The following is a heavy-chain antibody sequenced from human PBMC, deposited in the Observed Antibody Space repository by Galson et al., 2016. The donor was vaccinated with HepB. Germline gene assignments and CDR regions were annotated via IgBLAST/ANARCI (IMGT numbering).Heavy chain of an antibody. CDR1: GDDFINYW. CDR3: ARAPGDTGGLCFGD. V-gene: IGHV5-51*01. CDR2: IFPYDSDI. D-gene: IGHD2-8*02. Sequence: QSGAEVKKPGESLKISCKGAGDDFINYWIGWVRQKPGKGLEWMGIIFPYDSDIRYNPSFQGQVTISADKSISTAYLQWSSLKASDTAMYFCARAPGDTGGLCFGDWGQGTLVTVSS. J-gene: IGHJ4*02.